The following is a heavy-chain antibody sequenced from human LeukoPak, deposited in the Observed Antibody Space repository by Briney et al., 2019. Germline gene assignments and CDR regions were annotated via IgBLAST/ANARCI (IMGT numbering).Heavy chain of an antibody. Sequence: ASVKVSCKVSGYTLTELSMHWVRQAPGKGLEWMGGFDPEDGETIYAQKFQGRVTMTEDTSTDTAYMELSSLRSEDTAVYHCALGGYYYDSSGYYNWFDPWGHGTLVTVSS. CDR1: GYTLTELS. CDR3: ALGGYYYDSSGYYNWFDP. D-gene: IGHD3-22*01. CDR2: FDPEDGET. V-gene: IGHV1-24*01. J-gene: IGHJ5*02.